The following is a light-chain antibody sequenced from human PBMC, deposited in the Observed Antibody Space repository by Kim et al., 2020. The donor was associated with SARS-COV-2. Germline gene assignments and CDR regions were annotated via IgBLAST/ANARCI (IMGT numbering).Light chain of an antibody. J-gene: IGLJ2*01. CDR1: SLRSYY. Sequence: VALGQTVRITCQGDSLRSYYATWYQQKPRQATLVVIYGKNNRPSRIPDRFSCSSSGNTASLTITGTQAGDEADYYCNSRDSNDNVVFGGGTQLTVL. CDR2: GKN. CDR3: NSRDSNDNVV. V-gene: IGLV3-19*01.